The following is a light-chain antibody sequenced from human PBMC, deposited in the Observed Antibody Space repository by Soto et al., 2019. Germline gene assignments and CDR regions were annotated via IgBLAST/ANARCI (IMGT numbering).Light chain of an antibody. CDR3: QQYHSYPLT. V-gene: IGKV1-5*03. CDR2: KAS. CDR1: PRFSSW. J-gene: IGKJ4*01. Sequence: DIQMTQSPSTLSASVGDRVTITCRASPRFSSWLAWYQQKPGKAPKLLIYKASTLESGVPSRFSGSGSGTEFTLTISSLQPDDFATYYCQQYHSYPLTFGGGTKVEIK.